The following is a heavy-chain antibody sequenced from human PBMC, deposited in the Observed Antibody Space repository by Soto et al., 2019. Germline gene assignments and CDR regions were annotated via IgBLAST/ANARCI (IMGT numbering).Heavy chain of an antibody. Sequence: QVQLQESGPGLVKPSGTLSLTCAVSGGSISSSNWWSWVRQPPGKGLEWIGEIYHRGSTNYNPSLKGRVTISVDKSKNQFSLTLSSVTAADTAVYYCARVVGGYYYGMEVWGQGTTVTVSS. CDR2: IYHRGST. D-gene: IGHD2-2*01. V-gene: IGHV4-4*02. CDR3: ARVVGGYYYGMEV. J-gene: IGHJ6*02. CDR1: GGSISSSNW.